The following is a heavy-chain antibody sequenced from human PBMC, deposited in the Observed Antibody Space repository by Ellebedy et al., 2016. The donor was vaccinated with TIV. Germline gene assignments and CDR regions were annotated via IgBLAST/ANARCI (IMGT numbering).Heavy chain of an antibody. CDR1: GGSISSSSYY. V-gene: IGHV4-39*07. Sequence: SETLSLXCTVSGGSISSSSYYWGWIRQPPGKGLEWIGSIYYSGSTYYNPSLKSRVTISVDTSKNQFSLKLSSVTAADTAVYYCARVRGSGGSCYSSWGQGTLVTVSS. CDR3: ARVRGSGGSCYSS. J-gene: IGHJ4*02. D-gene: IGHD2-15*01. CDR2: IYYSGST.